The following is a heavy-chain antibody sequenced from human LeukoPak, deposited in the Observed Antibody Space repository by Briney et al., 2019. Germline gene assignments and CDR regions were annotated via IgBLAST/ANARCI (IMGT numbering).Heavy chain of an antibody. V-gene: IGHV4-4*02. Sequence: PSGTLSLTCAVSGGSLSSSTWWSWVRQPPGKGLEWIGEISHSVNTNYNPSLKSRVTISVDKSKNQLSLRLTSVTAADTDVYYCARAFKSGELRSDFFDCWGQGSLVTVSS. D-gene: IGHD1-7*01. CDR1: GGSLSSSTW. CDR2: ISHSVNT. CDR3: ARAFKSGELRSDFFDC. J-gene: IGHJ4*02.